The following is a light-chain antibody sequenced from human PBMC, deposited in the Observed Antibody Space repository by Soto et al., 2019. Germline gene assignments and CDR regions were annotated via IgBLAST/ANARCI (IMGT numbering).Light chain of an antibody. J-gene: IGKJ5*01. V-gene: IGKV3-20*01. CDR2: GAS. Sequence: MTESPATLSVSPGARATLSCRATQTVSGNYLAWYQQKPGQAPRLXXYGASSRATGIPDRFSGSGSGTDLTLTISRLETEDFAVYYCQQYGSSPRVTFGQGTRLEIK. CDR3: QQYGSSPRVT. CDR1: QTVSGNY.